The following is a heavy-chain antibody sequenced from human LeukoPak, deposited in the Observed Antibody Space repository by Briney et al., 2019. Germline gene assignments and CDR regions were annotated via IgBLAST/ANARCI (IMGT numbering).Heavy chain of an antibody. CDR1: GFTFSSYA. CDR2: ISGSGGST. Sequence: GGSLRLSCAASGFTFSSYAMSWVRQAPGKGLEWVSAISGSGGSTYYADSVKGRFTISGDNSKNTLYLQMNSLRAEDTAVYYCARHRGYSGYDPGMNWGQGTLVTVSS. V-gene: IGHV3-23*01. CDR3: ARHRGYSGYDPGMN. J-gene: IGHJ4*02. D-gene: IGHD5-12*01.